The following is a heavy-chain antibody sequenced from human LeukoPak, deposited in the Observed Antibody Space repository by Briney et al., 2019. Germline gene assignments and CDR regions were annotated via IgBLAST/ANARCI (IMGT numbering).Heavy chain of an antibody. CDR2: IYYSGNT. Sequence: SETLSLTCAVYGGSFGSDGYYWSWIRQHPGKGLEWIGYIYYSGNTYYNPSLKSRVTISVDTSKNQFSLKLSSVTAADTAVFYCAGANSGYYREDSYFDSWGQGTLVTVSS. D-gene: IGHD5-12*01. CDR1: GGSFGSDGYY. J-gene: IGHJ4*02. CDR3: AGANSGYYREDSYFDS. V-gene: IGHV4-31*11.